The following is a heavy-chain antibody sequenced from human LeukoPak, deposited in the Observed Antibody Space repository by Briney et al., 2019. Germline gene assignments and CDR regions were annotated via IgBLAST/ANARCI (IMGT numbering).Heavy chain of an antibody. CDR1: GASISSYY. Sequence: PSETLSLSCTVSGASISSYYWNWIRQSPGKGLEWIGYIHVSGGTSYHPSLKSRVTISIDTSKNQFSLKLSSVTAADTAVYYCAKGTSTVVTPNYYYYYSMDVWGKGTTVTVSS. V-gene: IGHV4-4*09. CDR3: AKGTSTVVTPNYYYYYSMDV. D-gene: IGHD4-23*01. J-gene: IGHJ6*03. CDR2: IHVSGGT.